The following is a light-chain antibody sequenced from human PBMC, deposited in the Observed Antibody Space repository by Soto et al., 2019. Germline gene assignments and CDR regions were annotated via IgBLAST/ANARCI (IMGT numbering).Light chain of an antibody. CDR2: SNN. V-gene: IGLV1-44*01. J-gene: IGLJ1*01. CDR1: SSDIGTNT. Sequence: ASGTPGQGVTISCSGSSSDIGTNTVNWYQQLPGAAPKLLIYSNNQRPSGVPDRFSGSKSGTSASLAISGLQSEDEADYYCATWDDSLFGHVFGTGTKVTVL. CDR3: ATWDDSLFGHV.